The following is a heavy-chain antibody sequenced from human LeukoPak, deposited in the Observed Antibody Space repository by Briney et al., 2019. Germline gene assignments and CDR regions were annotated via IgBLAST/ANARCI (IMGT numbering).Heavy chain of an antibody. J-gene: IGHJ4*02. V-gene: IGHV4-34*01. CDR2: IYYSGST. Sequence: SETLSLTCAVYGGSFSGYYWSWIRQPPGKGLEWIGSIYYSGSTYYNPSLKSRVTISVDTSKNQFSLKLSSVTAADTAVYYCARLAYYYDSSGYGFDYWGQGTLVTVSS. CDR1: GGSFSGYY. CDR3: ARLAYYYDSSGYGFDY. D-gene: IGHD3-22*01.